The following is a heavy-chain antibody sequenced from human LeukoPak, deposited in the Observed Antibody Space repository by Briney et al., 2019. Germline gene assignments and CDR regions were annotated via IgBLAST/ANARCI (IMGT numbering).Heavy chain of an antibody. V-gene: IGHV3-23*01. CDR2: ISGSGSDT. J-gene: IGHJ6*03. CDR3: AKGGGPYSYYHYMDV. Sequence: GGSPRLSCAASGFTFSSYAMSWVRQAPGKGLEWVSSISGSGSDTYYADSVKGRFTISRDSSRNTLFLQMNSLRAEDTAVYYCAKGGGPYSYYHYMDVWGKGTTVTVSS. D-gene: IGHD3-16*01. CDR1: GFTFSSYA.